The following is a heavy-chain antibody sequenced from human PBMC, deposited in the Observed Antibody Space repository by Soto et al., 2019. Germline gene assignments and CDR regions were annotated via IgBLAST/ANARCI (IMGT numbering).Heavy chain of an antibody. V-gene: IGHV1-18*01. CDR1: GYTFSTSG. CDR2: ISTYNGDT. CDR3: ARAGAAPYYYYGMDV. J-gene: IGHJ6*02. Sequence: QGQLVQSGAEVRKPGASVKVSCKASGYTFSTSGMSWLRQAPGQGLERMGWISTYNGDTNDAPKFQDRVTMTSDTSTSTVYMELRSLRSDDTAVYYCARAGAAPYYYYGMDVWGQGTRVTVSS. D-gene: IGHD2-15*01.